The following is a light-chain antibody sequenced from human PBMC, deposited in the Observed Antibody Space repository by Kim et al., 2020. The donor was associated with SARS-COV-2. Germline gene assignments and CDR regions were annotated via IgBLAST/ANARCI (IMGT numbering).Light chain of an antibody. CDR1: SSNIGSNY. CDR3: AAWDESLSGVV. CDR2: RNN. J-gene: IGLJ2*01. Sequence: QSVLTQPPSASGTPGQRVTISCSGSSSNIGSNYVYWYQQLPGTAPKLLIYRNNQRPAGVPDRCSGSKSGTSASLAVRGLQSEGEADYYCAAWDESLSGVVCGGGNQLTVL. V-gene: IGLV1-47*01.